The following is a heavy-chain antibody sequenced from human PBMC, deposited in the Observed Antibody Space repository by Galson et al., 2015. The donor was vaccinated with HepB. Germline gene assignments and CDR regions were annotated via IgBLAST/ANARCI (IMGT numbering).Heavy chain of an antibody. V-gene: IGHV3-48*02. D-gene: IGHD6-13*01. CDR2: ISSSSSTI. CDR3: ARGGEGIAAADDY. Sequence: SLRLSCAASGFTFSSYSMNWVRQAPGKGLEWVSYISSSSSTIYYADSVKGRFTISRDNAKNSLYLQMNSLGDEDTAVYYCARGGEGIAAADDYWGQGTLVTVSS. J-gene: IGHJ4*02. CDR1: GFTFSSYS.